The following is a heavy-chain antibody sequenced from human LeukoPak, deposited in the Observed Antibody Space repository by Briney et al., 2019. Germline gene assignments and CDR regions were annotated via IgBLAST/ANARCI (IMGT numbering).Heavy chain of an antibody. Sequence: GGSLRLSCAASGFIFTNYAMSWVRQAPGKGLEWVSTISQGGETPYYADSVKGRFTISRDNSKNTPYLQISSLSAEDTAVYYCAKLVIPSHSKYFDPWGQGTLVTVSS. V-gene: IGHV3-23*01. CDR3: AKLVIPSHSKYFDP. CDR1: GFIFTNYA. J-gene: IGHJ5*02. D-gene: IGHD4-11*01. CDR2: ISQGGETP.